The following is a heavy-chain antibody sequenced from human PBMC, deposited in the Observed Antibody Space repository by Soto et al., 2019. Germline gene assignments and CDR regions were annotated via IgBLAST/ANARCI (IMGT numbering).Heavy chain of an antibody. V-gene: IGHV4-39*01. CDR3: ASIVGATKYFDY. CDR2: IYYSRST. J-gene: IGHJ4*02. CDR1: GGSISSSSYY. Sequence: SETLSLTCTVSGGSISSSSYYWGWIRQPPGKGLEWIGSIYYSRSTYYNPSLKSRVTISVDTSKNQFSLKLSSVTAADTAVYYCASIVGATKYFDYWGQGTLVTVSS. D-gene: IGHD1-26*01.